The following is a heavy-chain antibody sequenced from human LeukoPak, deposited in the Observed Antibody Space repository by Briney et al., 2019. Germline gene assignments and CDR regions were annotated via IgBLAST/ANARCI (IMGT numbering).Heavy chain of an antibody. V-gene: IGHV3-30*09. Sequence: GGSLRLSCAASGFSFSNYAMHWVRQAPGKGLEWVAVISFDINNKYYADSVKGRFAISRDNSKNTLYLQMNSLRPEDTAVYHCARGTGDTSSWYHDYWGQGTLVAVS. CDR1: GFSFSNYA. CDR3: ARGTGDTSSWYHDY. J-gene: IGHJ4*02. D-gene: IGHD6-13*01. CDR2: ISFDINNK.